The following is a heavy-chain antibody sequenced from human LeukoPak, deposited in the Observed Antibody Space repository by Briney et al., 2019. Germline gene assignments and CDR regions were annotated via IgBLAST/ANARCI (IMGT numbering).Heavy chain of an antibody. CDR2: IYYSGST. V-gene: IGHV4-31*03. D-gene: IGHD3-22*01. Sequence: SETLSLTCTVSDDSFSRSTYYWGWIRQHPGRGLEWTGYIYYSGSTYYNPSLKSRVTISVDTSKNQFSLKLSSVTAADTAVYYCARQIITMMREGHAFDIWGQGTMVTVSS. J-gene: IGHJ3*02. CDR1: DDSFSRSTYY. CDR3: ARQIITMMREGHAFDI.